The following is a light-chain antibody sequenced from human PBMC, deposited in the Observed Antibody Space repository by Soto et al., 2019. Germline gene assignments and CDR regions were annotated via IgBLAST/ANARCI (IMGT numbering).Light chain of an antibody. CDR3: QQRNVWPPIT. CDR1: QTINTSY. J-gene: IGKJ1*01. V-gene: IGKV3D-20*02. Sequence: DIVMTRSPLSLPVTPGEPATLSCRASQTINTSYLAWYQQKPGRAPRLLISGTSMRATGIPDRFSGSGSGTDFTLTISRLESEDFAVYYCQQRNVWPPITFGQGTKVDIK. CDR2: GTS.